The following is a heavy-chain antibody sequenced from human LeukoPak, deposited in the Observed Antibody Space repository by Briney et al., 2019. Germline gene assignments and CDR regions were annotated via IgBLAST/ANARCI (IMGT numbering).Heavy chain of an antibody. D-gene: IGHD3-10*01. J-gene: IGHJ4*02. CDR3: ARGKRGSGSYYNGVDY. Sequence: PGGSLRLSCAASGFTFSSYYMAWVRQAPGKGLEWVANIKQDGSEQYYGGSVRGRFTISRDNARNSLYLQMNSLRAEDTAVYYCARGKRGSGSYYNGVDYWGQGTLVTVSS. CDR1: GFTFSSYY. V-gene: IGHV3-7*05. CDR2: IKQDGSEQ.